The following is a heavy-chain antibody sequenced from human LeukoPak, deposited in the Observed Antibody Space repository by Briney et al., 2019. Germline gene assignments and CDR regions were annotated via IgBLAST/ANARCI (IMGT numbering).Heavy chain of an antibody. Sequence: GGSLRLSCAASGFTFSSYSMNWVRQAPGKGLEWVSSIVKGRFTISRDNAKNSLYLQMNSLRAEDTAVYYCAKHPGGFTGIVNYYYMDVWGKGTTVTVSS. V-gene: IGHV3-21*01. D-gene: IGHD3-16*02. J-gene: IGHJ6*03. CDR2: I. CDR3: AKHPGGFTGIVNYYYMDV. CDR1: GFTFSSYS.